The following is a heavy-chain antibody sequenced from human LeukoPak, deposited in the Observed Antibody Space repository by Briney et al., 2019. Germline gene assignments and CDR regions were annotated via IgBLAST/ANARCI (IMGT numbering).Heavy chain of an antibody. CDR3: ASHEGSSRYAGVYFQH. D-gene: IGHD6-13*01. J-gene: IGHJ1*01. CDR1: GFPFCSYW. Sequence: PGGSLMLSCAMSGFPFCSYWMGWVPQTPGRVVEWVANIKQDGSEKYYVDSVKGRFTISRDNAKNSLYLQMNSLRAEDTAVYYCASHEGSSRYAGVYFQHWGQGTLVTVSS. CDR2: IKQDGSEK. V-gene: IGHV3-7*01.